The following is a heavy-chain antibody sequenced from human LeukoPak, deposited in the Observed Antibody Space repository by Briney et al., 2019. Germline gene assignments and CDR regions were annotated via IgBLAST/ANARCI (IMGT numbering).Heavy chain of an antibody. D-gene: IGHD2-2*01. Sequence: GGSLRLSCAASGFTFSSYVMSWVRQAPGKGLEWVSAISGSGGSTYYADSVKGRFTISRDNSKNTLYLQMNSLRAEDTAVYYCAKDPLRAGRRGGYCSSTSCYLSDYWGQGTLVTVSS. CDR3: AKDPLRAGRRGGYCSSTSCYLSDY. V-gene: IGHV3-23*01. CDR1: GFTFSSYV. J-gene: IGHJ4*02. CDR2: ISGSGGST.